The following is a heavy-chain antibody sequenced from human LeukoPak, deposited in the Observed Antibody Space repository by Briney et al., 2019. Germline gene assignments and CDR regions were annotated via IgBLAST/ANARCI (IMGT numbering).Heavy chain of an antibody. J-gene: IGHJ5*02. CDR1: GYTFTSYY. Sequence: GASVKVSCKAPGYTFTSYYMHWVRQAPGQGLEWMGIINPSGGSTSYAQKFQGRITMTRDTSTSTVYMELSSLRSEDTAVYYCARDLSVAAAGTNWFDPWGQGTLVTVSS. V-gene: IGHV1-46*01. CDR2: INPSGGST. D-gene: IGHD6-13*01. CDR3: ARDLSVAAAGTNWFDP.